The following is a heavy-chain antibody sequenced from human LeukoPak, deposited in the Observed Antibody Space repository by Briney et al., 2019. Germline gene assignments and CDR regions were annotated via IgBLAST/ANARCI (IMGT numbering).Heavy chain of an antibody. CDR1: GFTFSSYS. CDR3: ARGFSTYYYDSSGYSYDWFDP. D-gene: IGHD3-22*01. V-gene: IGHV3-21*01. J-gene: IGHJ5*02. Sequence: PGGSLRLSCAASGFTFSSYSMNWVRQAPGKGLQWVASINSRSSFIWYANSLKGRFTISRDNAKNSLFLQMNSLRAEDTAMYYCARGFSTYYYDSSGYSYDWFDPWGQGTLVTVSS. CDR2: INSRSSFI.